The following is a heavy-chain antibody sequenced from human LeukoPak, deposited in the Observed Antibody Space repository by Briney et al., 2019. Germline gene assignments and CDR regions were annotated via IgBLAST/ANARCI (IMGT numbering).Heavy chain of an antibody. CDR2: IYSDNT. V-gene: IGHV3-53*01. J-gene: IGHJ4*02. D-gene: IGHD4/OR15-4a*01. Sequence: GRSLRLSCAASGFTFDDYAMHWVRQAPGKGLEWVSFIYSDNTHYSDSVKGRFTISRDNSKNTLYLQMNSLRAEDTAVYYCARRAGAYSHPYDYWGQGTLVTVSS. CDR1: GFTFDDYA. CDR3: ARRAGAYSHPYDY.